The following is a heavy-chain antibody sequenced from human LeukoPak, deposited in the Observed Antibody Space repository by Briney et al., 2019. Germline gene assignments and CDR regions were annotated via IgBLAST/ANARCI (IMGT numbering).Heavy chain of an antibody. CDR1: GFTVSSNY. D-gene: IGHD3-3*01. J-gene: IGHJ6*02. Sequence: GGSLRLSCAASGFTVSSNYMSWVRQAPGKGLEWVSVIYSGGSTYYADSVKGRFTISRDNSKNTLYLQMNSLRAEDTAVYYCARGPKENYDFWSGSSPGMDVWGQGTTVTVSS. CDR3: ARGPKENYDFWSGSSPGMDV. CDR2: IYSGGST. V-gene: IGHV3-66*01.